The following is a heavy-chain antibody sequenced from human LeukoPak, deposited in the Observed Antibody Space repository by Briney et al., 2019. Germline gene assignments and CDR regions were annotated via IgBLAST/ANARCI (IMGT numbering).Heavy chain of an antibody. J-gene: IGHJ4*02. D-gene: IGHD3-10*01. Sequence: PSETLSLTCTVSGASISSGGFYWSWIRQHPGKGLGWIGYIYYSGSTFYNPSLKSRVTMSVDMSKNQFSLKLSSVTAADTAVYYCAREQGWFGERFFDYWGQGTLVTVSS. V-gene: IGHV4-31*03. CDR3: AREQGWFGERFFDY. CDR2: IYYSGST. CDR1: GASISSGGFY.